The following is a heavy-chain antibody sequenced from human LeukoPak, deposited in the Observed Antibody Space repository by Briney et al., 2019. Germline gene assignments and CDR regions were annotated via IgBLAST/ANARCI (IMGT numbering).Heavy chain of an antibody. Sequence: ASVKVSCKVSGYSLSELSMHWVRQAPGEGLEWMGGFAPEHGQTVYAQKFQGRVTMTADTSTDTAYMDLSSLTSEDTAMYYCTTGPGAISDDDYWGQGTLVTVS. V-gene: IGHV1-24*01. CDR2: FAPEHGQT. CDR3: TTGPGAISDDDY. CDR1: GYSLSELS. J-gene: IGHJ4*02. D-gene: IGHD4/OR15-4a*01.